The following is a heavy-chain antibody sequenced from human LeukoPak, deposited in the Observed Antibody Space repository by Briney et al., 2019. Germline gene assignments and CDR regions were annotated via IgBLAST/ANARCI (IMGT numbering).Heavy chain of an antibody. V-gene: IGHV4-59*08. CDR1: GGSISSYY. CDR2: IYYSGNT. CDR3: ARGYRDFDY. J-gene: IGHJ4*02. D-gene: IGHD5-12*01. Sequence: SETLSLTCTVSGGSISSYYWSWIRQPPGKGLEWIGYIYYSGNTNYNPSLKSRVTISVDTSKNQFSLKLSSVTAADTAVYYCARGYRDFDYWGQGTLVTVSS.